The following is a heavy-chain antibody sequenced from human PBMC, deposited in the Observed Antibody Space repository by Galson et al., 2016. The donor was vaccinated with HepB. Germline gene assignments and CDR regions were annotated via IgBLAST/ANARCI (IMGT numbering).Heavy chain of an antibody. CDR1: GYTFSRYA. D-gene: IGHD1-1*01. V-gene: IGHV1-3*01. CDR3: ARTLGAVQLYLPFDY. CDR2: INAGNGNR. J-gene: IGHJ4*02. Sequence: SVKVSCKASGYTFSRYAMHWVRQAPGQRLEWMGWINAGNGNRKYSQNFQGRVTITRDTSASTSYMELTSLRSEDTATYYCARTLGAVQLYLPFDYWGQGTTVTVSS.